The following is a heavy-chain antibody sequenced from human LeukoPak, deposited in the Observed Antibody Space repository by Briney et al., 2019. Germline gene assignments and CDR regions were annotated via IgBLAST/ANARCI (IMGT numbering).Heavy chain of an antibody. CDR2: VNRDGSET. CDR1: GFALSSHW. D-gene: IGHD2-8*01. J-gene: IGHJ6*02. V-gene: IGHV3-7*03. CDR3: ARNNAMDV. Sequence: GGSLRLSCAASGFALSSHWMTWVRQVPGRGPEWVANVNRDGSETYYLDSVKGRFTISKDNAKNSLYLQMNSLRAVDTALYHCARNNAMDVWGQGTTVIVSS.